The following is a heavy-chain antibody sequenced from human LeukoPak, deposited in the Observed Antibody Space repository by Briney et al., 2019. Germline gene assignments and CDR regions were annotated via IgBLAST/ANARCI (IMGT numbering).Heavy chain of an antibody. J-gene: IGHJ4*02. Sequence: SETLSLTCTVSGGSIRSSSYYWGWIRQPPGKGLEWIGRIHYSGSTYYNPSLKSRVTISVDTSKNQFSLKLSSVTAADTAVYYCARATYGSGSYYNPYFDYWGQGTLVTVSS. CDR2: IHYSGST. CDR1: GGSIRSSSYY. D-gene: IGHD3-10*01. V-gene: IGHV4-39*07. CDR3: ARATYGSGSYYNPYFDY.